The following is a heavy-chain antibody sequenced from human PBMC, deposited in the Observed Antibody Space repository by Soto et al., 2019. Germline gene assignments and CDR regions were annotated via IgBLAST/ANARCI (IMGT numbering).Heavy chain of an antibody. CDR1: GGTFSSYA. D-gene: IGHD2-15*01. V-gene: IGHV1-69*01. Sequence: QVQLVQSGAGVKKPGSSVKVSCKASGGTFSSYAISWVRQAPGQGLEWMGGIIPIFGTANYARKFQGRVTITADQSTSPAYMKLRSLRCEDTAVDYCARGRGFLVVVAPRYYYGMGVWGQGTTVTVSS. CDR3: ARGRGFLVVVAPRYYYGMGV. CDR2: IIPIFGTA. J-gene: IGHJ6*02.